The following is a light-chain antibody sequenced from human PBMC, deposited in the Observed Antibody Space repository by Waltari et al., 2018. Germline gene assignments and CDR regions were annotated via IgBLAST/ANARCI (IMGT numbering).Light chain of an antibody. CDR3: SSYASSK. V-gene: IGLV2-14*01. J-gene: IGLJ2*01. CDR1: SSDLRRHNY. CDR2: DVV. Sequence: QSALTQPASVSGAHGQTITITSTGNSSDLRRHNYVSWYQQHPGKAPKLMIYDVVKRPSGVSNRFSGSKSGNTASLTISGLQAEDDAIYYCSSYASSKFGGGTKLTVL.